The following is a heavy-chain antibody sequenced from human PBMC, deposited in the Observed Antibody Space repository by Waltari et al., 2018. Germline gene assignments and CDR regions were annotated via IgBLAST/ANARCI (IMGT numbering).Heavy chain of an antibody. CDR3: AKGEQWLVLGRCFDY. Sequence: EVQLLESGGGLVQPGGSLRLSCAASGFTFSSYAMSWVRQAPGKGLEGGSAISGSGGSTYYADSVKGRFTMSRDNSKNTLYLQMNSLRAEDTAVYYCAKGEQWLVLGRCFDYWGQGTLVTVSS. J-gene: IGHJ4*02. D-gene: IGHD6-19*01. V-gene: IGHV3-23*01. CDR1: GFTFSSYA. CDR2: ISGSGGST.